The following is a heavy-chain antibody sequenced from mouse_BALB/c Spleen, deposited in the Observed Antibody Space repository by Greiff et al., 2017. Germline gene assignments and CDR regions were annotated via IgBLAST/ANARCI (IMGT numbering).Heavy chain of an antibody. CDR3: LYGHFDY. Sequence: QVHVKQSGPELVKPGASVKMSCKASGYTFTDYVISWVKQRTGQGLEWIGEIYPGSGSTYYNEKFKGKATLTADKSSNTAYMQLSSLTSEDSAVYFCLYGHFDYWGQGTTLTVSS. D-gene: IGHD1-1*02. CDR2: IYPGSGST. J-gene: IGHJ2*01. CDR1: GYTFTDYV. V-gene: IGHV1-77*01.